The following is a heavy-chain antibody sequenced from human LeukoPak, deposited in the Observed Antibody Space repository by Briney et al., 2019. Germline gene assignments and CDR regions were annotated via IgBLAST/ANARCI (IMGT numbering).Heavy chain of an antibody. D-gene: IGHD6-19*01. CDR3: ARGAQWPY. CDR2: ISSSSNIM. CDR1: GFTFSSYG. J-gene: IGHJ4*02. V-gene: IGHV3-48*01. Sequence: GGSLRLSCAASGFTFSSYGMNWVRQAPGKGLEWVSYISSSSNIMNYADSVKGRSTTSRGNAKNSLYLQMNSLRAEDTAVYYCARGAQWPYWGQGTLVTVSS.